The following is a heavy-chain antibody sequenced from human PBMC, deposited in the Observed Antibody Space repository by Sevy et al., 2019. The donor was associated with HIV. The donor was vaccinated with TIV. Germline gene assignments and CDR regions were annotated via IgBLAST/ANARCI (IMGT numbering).Heavy chain of an antibody. J-gene: IGHJ4*02. CDR2: IKSKTDGGTA. CDR3: TTANVWDGDWYFDS. D-gene: IGHD2-21*02. CDR1: GFTFSTAW. Sequence: GGSLRLSCAASGFTFSTAWMNWVRQAPGKGLEWVGRIKSKTDGGTADYAAPVKGRTTISRDDSKNTLYLQMNSLKTEDTAVYYCTTANVWDGDWYFDSWRQGTLVTVSS. V-gene: IGHV3-15*01.